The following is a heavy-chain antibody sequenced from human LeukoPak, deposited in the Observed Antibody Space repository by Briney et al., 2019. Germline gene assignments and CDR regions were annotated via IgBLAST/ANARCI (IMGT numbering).Heavy chain of an antibody. V-gene: IGHV1-69*13. CDR1: GGTFSSYA. Sequence: SVKVSCKASGGTFSSYAISWVRQAPGQGLEWMGGIIPIFGTANYAQKFQGRVTITADESTSTAYMELSSLRSDDTAVYYCARWFGPNWFDPWGQGTLVTVSS. J-gene: IGHJ5*02. CDR2: IIPIFGTA. CDR3: ARWFGPNWFDP. D-gene: IGHD3-10*01.